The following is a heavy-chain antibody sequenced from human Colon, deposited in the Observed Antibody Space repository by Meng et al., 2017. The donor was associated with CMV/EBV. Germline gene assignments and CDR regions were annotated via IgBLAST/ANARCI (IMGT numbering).Heavy chain of an antibody. J-gene: IGHJ5*02. CDR3: ARDVMLLAPFFDP. Sequence: SDGSVNNDDAFWSWLRQPPGKGLEWIGYIHYSGNTNYNPSLKSRVTMSIETSKNQFSLTLLSVTAADTAVYYCARDVMLLAPFFDPWGQGTLVTVSS. CDR2: IHYSGNT. V-gene: IGHV4-61*08. CDR1: DGSVNNDDAF. D-gene: IGHD4/OR15-4a*01.